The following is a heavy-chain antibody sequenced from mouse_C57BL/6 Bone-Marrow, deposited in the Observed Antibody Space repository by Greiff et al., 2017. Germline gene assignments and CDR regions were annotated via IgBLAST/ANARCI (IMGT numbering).Heavy chain of an antibody. D-gene: IGHD1-1*01. J-gene: IGHJ2*01. CDR3: ARKTYDGSSYLDY. V-gene: IGHV1-54*01. CDR1: GYAFTNYL. Sequence: VQLQQSGAELVRPGTSVKVSCKASGYAFTNYLIEWVKQRPGQGLEWIGVINPGSGGTNYNEKFKGKATLTADKSSSTAYMQLSSLTSEDSAVYFCARKTYDGSSYLDYWGQGTTLTVSS. CDR2: INPGSGGT.